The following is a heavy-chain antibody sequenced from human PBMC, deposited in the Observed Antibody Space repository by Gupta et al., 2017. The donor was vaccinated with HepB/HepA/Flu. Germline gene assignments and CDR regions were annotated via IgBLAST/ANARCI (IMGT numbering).Heavy chain of an antibody. CDR2: MSYDGINK. Sequence: QVQLVESGGGVVQPGRSLRLSCAASGFIFRNYAMHWVRQAPGKGLEWVAVMSYDGINKYYADSVKGRFTISRDNSKNTLYLQMNSLTAEDTAVHYCARGKERWLQSDAFDIWGQGTMVTVSS. V-gene: IGHV3-30*04. D-gene: IGHD5-24*01. J-gene: IGHJ3*02. CDR1: GFIFRNYA. CDR3: ARGKERWLQSDAFDI.